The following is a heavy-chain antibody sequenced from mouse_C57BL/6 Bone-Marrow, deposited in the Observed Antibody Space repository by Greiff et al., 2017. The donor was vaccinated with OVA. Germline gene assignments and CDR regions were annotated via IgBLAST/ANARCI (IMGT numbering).Heavy chain of an antibody. Sequence: QVQLQQPGAELVKPGASVKLSCKASGYTFTSYWMHWVKQRPGQGLEWIGMIHPNSGSTNYNEKFKSKATLTVDKSSSTAYMQLSSLTSEESAVYYCARSLITTVVYFDYWGQGTTLTVSS. CDR3: ARSLITTVVYFDY. D-gene: IGHD1-1*01. J-gene: IGHJ2*01. V-gene: IGHV1-64*01. CDR1: GYTFTSYW. CDR2: IHPNSGST.